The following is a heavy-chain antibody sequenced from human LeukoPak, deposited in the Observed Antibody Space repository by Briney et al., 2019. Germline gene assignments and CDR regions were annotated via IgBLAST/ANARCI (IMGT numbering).Heavy chain of an antibody. CDR2: IYYSGST. D-gene: IGHD3-10*01. J-gene: IGHJ5*02. CDR1: GGSISSYY. Sequence: KPSETLSLTCTVSGGSISSYYWSWIRQPPGKGLEWIGYIYYSGSTNYNPSLKSRVTISVDTFKNQFSLKLSSVTAADTAVYYCARAYDYYGSGSYLNWFDPWGQGTLVTVSS. V-gene: IGHV4-59*01. CDR3: ARAYDYYGSGSYLNWFDP.